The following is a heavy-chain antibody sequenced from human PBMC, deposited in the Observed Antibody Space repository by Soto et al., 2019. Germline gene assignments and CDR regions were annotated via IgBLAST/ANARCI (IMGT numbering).Heavy chain of an antibody. Sequence: SETLSLTCAVSGGSISSGGYSWSWIRQPPGKGLEWIGYIYHSGSTYYNPSLKSRVTISVDRSKNQFSLNLRSVSAADTAVYFCAREGRLHWFESWGQGTLVTVSS. CDR2: IYHSGST. CDR3: AREGRLHWFES. J-gene: IGHJ5*01. V-gene: IGHV4-30-2*01. CDR1: GGSISSGGYS.